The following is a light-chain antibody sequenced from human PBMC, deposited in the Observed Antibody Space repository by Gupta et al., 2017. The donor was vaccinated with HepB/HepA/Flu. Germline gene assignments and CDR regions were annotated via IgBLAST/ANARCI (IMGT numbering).Light chain of an antibody. Sequence: QSVLTQPPSASGTPGQRVTISCSGNSSNIETNYVYWYQQFPGTAPQLLIYANNRRPSGVPDRFSGSKSGTSASLAISGLRSEDEADYYCATWDDILSGRVFGGGTKLSVL. CDR1: SSNIETNY. CDR3: ATWDDILSGRV. CDR2: ANN. V-gene: IGLV1-47*01. J-gene: IGLJ3*02.